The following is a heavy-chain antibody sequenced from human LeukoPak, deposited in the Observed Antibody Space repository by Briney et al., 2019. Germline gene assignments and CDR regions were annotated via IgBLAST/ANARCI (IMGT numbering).Heavy chain of an antibody. CDR1: GGSFSGYY. J-gene: IGHJ4*02. Sequence: SETLSLTCAVYGGSFSGYYWSWIRQPPGKGLEWIGEINHSGSTNYNPSLKNRVTISVDTSKNQFSLKLSSVTAADTAVYYCARGRWELRFDYWGQGTLVTVSS. CDR3: ARGRWELRFDY. CDR2: INHSGST. D-gene: IGHD1-26*01. V-gene: IGHV4-34*01.